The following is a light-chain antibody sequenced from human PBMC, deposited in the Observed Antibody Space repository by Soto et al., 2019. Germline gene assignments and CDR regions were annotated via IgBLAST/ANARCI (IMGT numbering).Light chain of an antibody. CDR3: QVWDRSSDGV. CDR2: DGS. J-gene: IGLJ1*01. CDR1: NIGSKS. V-gene: IGLV3-21*02. Sequence: SYELTQPPSVSVAPGQTARITCGGNNIGSKSVHWYQQKPGQAPVLVVYDGSDRPSGIPERFSGSNSGNTATLTISRVEAGDEADYYCQVWDRSSDGVFGTGTKVTVL.